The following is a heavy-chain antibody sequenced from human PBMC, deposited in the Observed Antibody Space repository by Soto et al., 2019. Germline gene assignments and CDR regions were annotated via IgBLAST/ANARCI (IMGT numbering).Heavy chain of an antibody. CDR2: IYHSGST. CDR3: ARIWSGYYTYYYGMDV. CDR1: GGSISISNW. J-gene: IGHJ6*02. Sequence: SETLSLTCAVSGGSISISNWWSWFRQPPGKGLEWIGEIYHSGSTNYNPSLKSRVTISVDKSKNQFSLKLSSVTAADTAVYYCARIWSGYYTYYYGMDVWGQGTTVTVSS. V-gene: IGHV4-4*02. D-gene: IGHD3-3*01.